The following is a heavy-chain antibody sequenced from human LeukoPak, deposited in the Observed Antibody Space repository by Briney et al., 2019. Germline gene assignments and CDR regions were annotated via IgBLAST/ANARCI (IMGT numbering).Heavy chain of an antibody. CDR1: GFAFGHYT. D-gene: IGHD1-26*01. V-gene: IGHV3-43*01. CDR3: ARDLGDGSYLSSPNY. CDR2: ISWDGGNT. J-gene: IGHJ4*02. Sequence: GGSLRLSCAASGFAFGHYTMHWVRQAPGKGLEWVSLISWDGGNTYYADSVKGRFTISRDNSKNTLYLQMGSLRAEDMAVYYCARDLGDGSYLSSPNYWGQGTLVTVSS.